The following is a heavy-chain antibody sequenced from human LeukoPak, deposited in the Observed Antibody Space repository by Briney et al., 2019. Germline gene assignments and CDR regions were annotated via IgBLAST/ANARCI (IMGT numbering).Heavy chain of an antibody. CDR3: AKHDRVTEFDY. CDR1: GFTFNNYG. D-gene: IGHD2-21*02. CDR2: IQPDGNDK. J-gene: IGHJ4*02. V-gene: IGHV3-30*02. Sequence: GGSLRLSCATSGFTFNNYGMHWVRQAPGKGLEWVALIQPDGNDKYYVDSVKGRFTVSRDNSKNTLYLQLNSLRAEDTAVYYCAKHDRVTEFDYWGQGTLVTVSS.